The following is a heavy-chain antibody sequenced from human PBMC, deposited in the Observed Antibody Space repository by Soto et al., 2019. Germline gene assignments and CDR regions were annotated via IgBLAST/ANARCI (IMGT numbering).Heavy chain of an antibody. D-gene: IGHD6-19*01. V-gene: IGHV4-59*01. CDR1: GGSISSYY. CDR2: IYYSGST. CDR3: ARSSGWYFDGY. Sequence: PSETLSLTCTVSGGSISSYYWSWIRQPPGKGLEWIGYIYYSGSTNYNPSLKSRVTISVDTSKNQFSLKLSSVTAADTAVYYCARSSGWYFDGYWGQGTLVTVSS. J-gene: IGHJ4*02.